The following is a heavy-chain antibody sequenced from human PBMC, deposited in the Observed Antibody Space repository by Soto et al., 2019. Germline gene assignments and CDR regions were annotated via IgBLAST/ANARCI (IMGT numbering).Heavy chain of an antibody. CDR1: GGSFSGFY. V-gene: IGHV4-34*01. D-gene: IGHD3-10*01. J-gene: IGHJ4*02. Sequence: QVQVQQWGAGLVKPSETLSLTCAVHGGSFSGFYWSWIRQPPGKGLEYIGEINHIGITNYNPSLKSRVTISVDTSETPLSLKLTSVAAADTGVYYCTRGYGVNWHTPHYWGQGTLVTVSS. CDR3: TRGYGVNWHTPHY. CDR2: INHIGIT.